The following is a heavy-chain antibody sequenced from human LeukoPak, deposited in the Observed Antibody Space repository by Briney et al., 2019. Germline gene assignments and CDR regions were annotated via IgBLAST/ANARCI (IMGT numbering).Heavy chain of an antibody. CDR2: IYTSGST. CDR3: ARDSGYSSSWYVLDY. Sequence: SETLSLTCAVYGGSFSGYYWSWIRQPPGKGLEWIGRIYTSGSTNYNPSLKSRVTISVDTSKNQFSLKLSSVTAADTAVYYCARDSGYSSSWYVLDYWGQGTLVTVSS. V-gene: IGHV4-4*08. CDR1: GGSFSGYY. J-gene: IGHJ4*02. D-gene: IGHD6-13*01.